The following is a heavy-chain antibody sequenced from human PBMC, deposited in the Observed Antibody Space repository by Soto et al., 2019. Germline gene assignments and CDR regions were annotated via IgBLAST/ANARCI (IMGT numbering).Heavy chain of an antibody. Sequence: EVQLAESGGGLAQPGGSRRLSGAASGFTLSGYAMVWVRQAPGKGLEYVSGISSNGVGTYYANSVQGRFTNSRDNSKNTVYLQMGSLRPEDMAVYYCARRARPDFYYMDVWGKGTTVTVSS. CDR2: ISSNGVGT. CDR3: ARRARPDFYYMDV. CDR1: GFTLSGYA. D-gene: IGHD6-6*01. V-gene: IGHV3-64*01. J-gene: IGHJ6*03.